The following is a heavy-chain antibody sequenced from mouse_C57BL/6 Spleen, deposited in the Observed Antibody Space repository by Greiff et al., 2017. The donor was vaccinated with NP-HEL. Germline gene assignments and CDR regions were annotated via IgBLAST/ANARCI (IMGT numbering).Heavy chain of an antibody. J-gene: IGHJ1*03. V-gene: IGHV2-2*01. CDR3: ARTDYGNYDWYFDV. Sequence: QVQLQQSGPGLVQPSQSLSITCTVSGFSLTSYGVHWVRQSPGKGLEWLGVIWSGGSTDYNAAFISRLSISKDNSKSQVFFKMNSLQADDTAIYYCARTDYGNYDWYFDVWGTGTTVTVSS. CDR2: IWSGGST. D-gene: IGHD2-1*01. CDR1: GFSLTSYG.